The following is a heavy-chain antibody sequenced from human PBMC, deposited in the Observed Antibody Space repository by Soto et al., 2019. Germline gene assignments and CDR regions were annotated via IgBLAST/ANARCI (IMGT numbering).Heavy chain of an antibody. D-gene: IGHD3-3*01. J-gene: IGHJ4*02. CDR1: GFTFSSYA. CDR3: AKVLTETYYDFWSGYYTGGKSDY. Sequence: PGGSLRLSCAASGFTFSSYAMSWVRQAPGKGLEWVSAISGSGGSTYYADSVKGRFTIPRDNSKNKLYLQMNSLRAEDTAVYYCAKVLTETYYDFWSGYYTGGKSDYWGQGTLVTVSS. CDR2: ISGSGGST. V-gene: IGHV3-23*01.